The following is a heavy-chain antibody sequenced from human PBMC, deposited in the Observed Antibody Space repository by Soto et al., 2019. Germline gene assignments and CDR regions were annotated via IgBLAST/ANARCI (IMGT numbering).Heavy chain of an antibody. D-gene: IGHD1-26*01. V-gene: IGHV3-7*03. CDR1: GFTFSSYW. CDR2: IKQDGSEK. J-gene: IGHJ4*02. Sequence: GVSLRLSCAASGFTFSSYWMSWVRQAPGKGLEGVANIKQDGSEKYYVDSVKGRFTISRDNAKNSLYLQMNSLRAEDTAVYYCARFPGGSRKFDYWGTGTLVTVSS. CDR3: ARFPGGSRKFDY.